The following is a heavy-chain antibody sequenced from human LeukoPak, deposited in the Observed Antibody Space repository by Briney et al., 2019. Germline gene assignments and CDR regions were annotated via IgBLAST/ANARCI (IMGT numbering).Heavy chain of an antibody. Sequence: GGSLRLSCAASGFTFSSYAMSWVRQAPGKGLEWVANIKQDGSEKYYVDSVKGRFTISRDNAKNSLYLQMNSLRAEDTAVYYCARETLYYDYVWGSYRPYYFDYWGQGTLVTVSS. CDR1: GFTFSSYA. D-gene: IGHD3-16*02. CDR3: ARETLYYDYVWGSYRPYYFDY. V-gene: IGHV3-7*01. J-gene: IGHJ4*02. CDR2: IKQDGSEK.